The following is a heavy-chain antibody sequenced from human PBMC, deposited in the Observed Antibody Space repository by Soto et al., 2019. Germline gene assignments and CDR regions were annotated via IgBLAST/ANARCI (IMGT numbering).Heavy chain of an antibody. Sequence: QVRLVQSGAEVKKPGASVKVSCKASGYTFTSYGISWVRQAPGQGLEWMGWISAYNGNTNYAQKLQGRVTMTTDTSTSTAYMELRSLRSDDTAVYYCARDLALFIAAAGPQGDYWGQGTLVTVSS. CDR2: ISAYNGNT. J-gene: IGHJ4*02. CDR3: ARDLALFIAAAGPQGDY. CDR1: GYTFTSYG. V-gene: IGHV1-18*01. D-gene: IGHD6-13*01.